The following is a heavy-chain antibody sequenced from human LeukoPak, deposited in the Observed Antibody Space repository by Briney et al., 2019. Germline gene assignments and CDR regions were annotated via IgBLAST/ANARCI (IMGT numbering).Heavy chain of an antibody. V-gene: IGHV3-53*01. CDR1: GFTVSSNY. CDR3: ARDSSGSNLVGATGGRLDY. J-gene: IGHJ4*02. CDR2: IYSGGST. Sequence: GSLRLSCAASGFTVSSNYMSWVRQAPEKGLEWVSVIYSGGSTYYADSVKGRFTISRDNSKNTLYLQMNSLRAEDTAVYYCARDSSGSNLVGATGGRLDYWGQGTLVTVSS. D-gene: IGHD1-26*01.